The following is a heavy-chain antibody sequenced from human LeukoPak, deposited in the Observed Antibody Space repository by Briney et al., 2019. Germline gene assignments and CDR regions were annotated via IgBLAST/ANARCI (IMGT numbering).Heavy chain of an antibody. J-gene: IGHJ5*02. Sequence: ASVKVSCKASGYTFTGYYMHWVRQAPGQGLEWMGWINPNSGGTNYAQKFQGRVTMTRDTSISTAYMELSRLRSEDTAVYYCARGRGQQLVRGWFDPWGQGTLVTVSS. CDR2: INPNSGGT. D-gene: IGHD6-13*01. CDR3: ARGRGQQLVRGWFDP. V-gene: IGHV1-2*02. CDR1: GYTFTGYY.